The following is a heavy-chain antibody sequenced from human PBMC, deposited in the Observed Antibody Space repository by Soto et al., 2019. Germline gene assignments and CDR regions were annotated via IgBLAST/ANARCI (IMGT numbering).Heavy chain of an antibody. CDR2: LTGSSGVT. J-gene: IGHJ4*02. CDR3: AKGGATYGLLTHDY. D-gene: IGHD3-9*01. CDR1: GFTLSNYA. V-gene: IGHV3-23*01. Sequence: GGSLRLSCAASGFTLSNYAMSWVRQAPGKGLEWVSTLTGSSGVTYYADSVKGRFAISRDNSRNTLSLQMNSLTAEDTAVYYCAKGGATYGLLTHDYWGQGTRVTVSS.